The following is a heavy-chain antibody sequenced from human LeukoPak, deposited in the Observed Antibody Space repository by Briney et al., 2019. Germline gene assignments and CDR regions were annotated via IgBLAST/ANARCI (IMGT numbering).Heavy chain of an antibody. D-gene: IGHD3-16*02. V-gene: IGHV3-21*01. CDR1: GFTFSSYS. CDR3: ARGLYYDYVWGSYRSH. CDR2: ISSSSSYI. Sequence: GGSLRLSCAASGFTFSSYSMNWVRQAPGKGLEWFSSISSSSSYIYYADSVKGRFTISRDNAKNSLYLQMNSLRAEDTAVYYCARGLYYDYVWGSYRSHWGQGTLVTVSS. J-gene: IGHJ4*02.